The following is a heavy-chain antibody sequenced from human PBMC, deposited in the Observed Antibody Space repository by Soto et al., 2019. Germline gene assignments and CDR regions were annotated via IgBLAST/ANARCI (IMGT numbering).Heavy chain of an antibody. CDR2: IIPIFGTA. CDR3: ASRGYSYGYYYGMDV. D-gene: IGHD5-18*01. Sequence: SVKVSCKASGGTFSSYAISWVRQAPGQGLEWMGGIIPIFGTANYAQKFQGRVTITADESTSTVYMELSSLRSEDTAVYYCASRGYSYGYYYGMDVWGQGTTVTVSS. V-gene: IGHV1-69*13. CDR1: GGTFSSYA. J-gene: IGHJ6*02.